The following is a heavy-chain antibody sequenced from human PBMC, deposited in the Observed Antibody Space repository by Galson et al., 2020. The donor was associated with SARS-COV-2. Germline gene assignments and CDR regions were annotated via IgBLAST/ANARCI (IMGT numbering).Heavy chain of an antibody. V-gene: IGHV3-74*01. J-gene: IGHJ6*03. CDR1: GFTFRSHW. D-gene: IGHD5-18*01. Sequence: GGSLRLSCAASGFTFRSHWMHWVRQAPGKGLVWVSRINSDGSTTRYADSVKGRFTISRDNAKSTLYLQMISLRAEDTAVYYCVRGWVDTAMANFYYYMDVWGKGTTVTVSS. CDR2: INSDGSTT. CDR3: VRGWVDTAMANFYYYMDV.